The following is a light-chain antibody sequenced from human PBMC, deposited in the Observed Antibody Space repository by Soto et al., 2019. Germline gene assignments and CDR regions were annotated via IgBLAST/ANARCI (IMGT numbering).Light chain of an antibody. V-gene: IGLV1-44*01. CDR1: TSNIGSNG. J-gene: IGLJ1*01. Sequence: QSVLTQPPSASATPGQRVTISCSGSTSNIGSNGANWYQHLPGSAPKLLIYNTIQRPSGVPDRLSGSKSGASGSLAIIGLQSDDEADYYCASWEFSLRVIVFGTGTQLTVL. CDR2: NTI. CDR3: ASWEFSLRVIV.